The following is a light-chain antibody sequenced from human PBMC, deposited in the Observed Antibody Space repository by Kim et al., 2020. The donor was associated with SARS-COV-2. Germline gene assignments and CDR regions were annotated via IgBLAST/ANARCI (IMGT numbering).Light chain of an antibody. CDR2: DAS. CDR3: QQSSNLPPT. J-gene: IGKJ1*01. CDR1: QSVTKY. Sequence: DIQLTQSPSSLSASIGDRVTITCRASQSVTKYLNWYQQKLGKAPKLLIFDASSLKDGVPSRFTGTGSGTDFTLTISTLQPEDFGTYYCQQSSNLPPTFGQGTKVEIK. V-gene: IGKV1-39*01.